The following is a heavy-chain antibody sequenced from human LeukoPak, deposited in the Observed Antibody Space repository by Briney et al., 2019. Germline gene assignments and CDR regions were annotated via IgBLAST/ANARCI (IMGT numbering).Heavy chain of an antibody. Sequence: SETLSLTCTVSGGSISNNNHYWGWIRQPPEKGLEWIGSIYNSGSAYNNPSLKSRVTISVDTSKNRFSLKLSSVTAADTAVYYCARQGYYYGSGSYYNEAYMDVWGKGTTVTVSS. V-gene: IGHV4-39*01. CDR2: IYNSGSA. CDR3: ARQGYYYGSGSYYNEAYMDV. CDR1: GGSISNNNHY. D-gene: IGHD3-10*01. J-gene: IGHJ6*03.